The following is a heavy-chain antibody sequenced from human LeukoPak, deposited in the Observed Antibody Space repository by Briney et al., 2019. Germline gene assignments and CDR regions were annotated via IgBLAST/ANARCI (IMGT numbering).Heavy chain of an antibody. CDR2: VYYIWTS. V-gene: IGHV4-59*02. CDR1: GDSVSSHY. J-gene: IGHJ4*02. CDR3: ARYSNHGDYFDP. D-gene: IGHD4-11*01. Sequence: SSETLSLTCTVSGDSVSSHYWGWLRQPPGKGLEWIAHVYYIWTSNYNPSLTRRVTISIDTSKNQSSLKLISVTAADTAVYYCARYSNHGDYFDPWGQGTLVTVSS.